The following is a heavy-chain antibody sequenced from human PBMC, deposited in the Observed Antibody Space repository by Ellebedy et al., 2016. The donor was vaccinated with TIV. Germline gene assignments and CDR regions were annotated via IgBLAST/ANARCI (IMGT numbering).Heavy chain of an antibody. CDR2: IKQDGSEK. J-gene: IGHJ6*03. D-gene: IGHD6-13*01. V-gene: IGHV3-7*01. CDR3: ASAEQQLVPEYYYYYMDV. CDR1: GFTLSSYW. Sequence: GESLKISXAVSGFTLSSYWMSWVRQAPEKGLEWVANIKQDGSEKYYVDSVKGRFTISRDNAKNSLYLQMNSLRAEDTAVYYCASAEQQLVPEYYYYYMDVWGKGTTVTVSS.